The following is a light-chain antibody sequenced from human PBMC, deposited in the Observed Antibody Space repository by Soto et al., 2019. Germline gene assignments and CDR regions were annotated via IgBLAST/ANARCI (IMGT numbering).Light chain of an antibody. CDR2: GAS. CDR1: QSVSSN. CDR3: QQYNNWPPIT. J-gene: IGKJ5*01. Sequence: EIVMTQSPATLSVSPGERVTLSCTASQSVSSNLAWYQQRPGQAPRLLLYGASTRATAIPARFSGSGSWTEFTLTISSLQSEDFAVYYCQQYNNWPPITFGQGTRLEIK. V-gene: IGKV3-15*01.